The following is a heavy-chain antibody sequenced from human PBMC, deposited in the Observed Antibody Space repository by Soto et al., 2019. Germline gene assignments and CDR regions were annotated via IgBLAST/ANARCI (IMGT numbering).Heavy chain of an antibody. Sequence: ASVKVSCKASGYTFTSYDINWVRQATGQGLEWMGWMNPNSGNTGYAQKFQGRVTMTRNTSISTAYMELSSLRSEDTAVYYCARAEYSEWFCPWWCQGTLVTVSS. CDR3: ARAEYSEWFCPW. D-gene: IGHD3-3*01. CDR1: GYTFTSYD. CDR2: MNPNSGNT. V-gene: IGHV1-8*01. J-gene: IGHJ4*02.